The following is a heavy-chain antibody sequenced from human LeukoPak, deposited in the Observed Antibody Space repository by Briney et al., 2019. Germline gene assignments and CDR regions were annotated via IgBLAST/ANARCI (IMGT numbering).Heavy chain of an antibody. CDR3: ARGESPDYDILTGYYLIRHPFDI. V-gene: IGHV1-18*01. CDR1: GYTFTSYG. D-gene: IGHD3-9*01. Sequence: ASVKVSCKASGYTFTSYGLSWVRQAPGQGLEWMGWISAYNGNTKYAQKFQSRITMATDTSTSTAYMELRSLRSDDTAVYYCARGESPDYDILTGYYLIRHPFDIWGQGTMVTVSS. CDR2: ISAYNGNT. J-gene: IGHJ3*02.